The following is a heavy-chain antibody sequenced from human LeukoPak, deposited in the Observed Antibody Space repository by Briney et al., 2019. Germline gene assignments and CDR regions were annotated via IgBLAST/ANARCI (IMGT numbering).Heavy chain of an antibody. J-gene: IGHJ5*02. CDR1: GYSFTSYG. Sequence: ASVKVSCKASGYSFTSYGISWVRQAPGQGLEWMGWISAYNGNTKYAQKLQGRVTMTTDTSTSTAYMELRSLRSDDTAVYCARDLGDIVVIPTAISLPRGQGTLVIVSS. CDR2: ISAYNGNT. V-gene: IGHV1-18*01. CDR3: ARDLGDIVVIPTAISLP. D-gene: IGHD2-2*01.